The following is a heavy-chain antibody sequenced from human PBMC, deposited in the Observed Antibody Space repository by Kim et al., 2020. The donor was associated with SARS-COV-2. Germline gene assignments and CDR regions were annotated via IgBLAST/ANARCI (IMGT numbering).Heavy chain of an antibody. V-gene: IGHV3-21*01. Sequence: GGSLRLSCEASGFTFSSHSMNWVRRAPGKGLEWVSVISGDSAVVYYGDSVKGRFTISRDNAKNSLFLQMNSLRAEDTGIYYCARDYSSWSRDCWGQRTLVTVSS. CDR1: GFTFSSHS. CDR3: ARDYSSWSRDC. J-gene: IGHJ4*02. CDR2: ISGDSAVV. D-gene: IGHD6-13*01.